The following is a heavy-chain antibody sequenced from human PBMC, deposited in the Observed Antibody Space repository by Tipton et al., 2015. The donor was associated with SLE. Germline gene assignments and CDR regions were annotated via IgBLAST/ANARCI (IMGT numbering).Heavy chain of an antibody. J-gene: IGHJ4*02. V-gene: IGHV4-59*13. CDR1: GGSISSYY. Sequence: TLSLTCTVSGGSISSYYWSWIRQPPGKGLEWIGYIYYSGFTDYNPSLKSRVTMSLDTSKNQFSMKMSSVTAADTAVYYCARVLSLGELPHNFDNWGQGTLVTVSS. CDR3: ARVLSLGELPHNFDN. D-gene: IGHD1-7*01. CDR2: IYYSGFT.